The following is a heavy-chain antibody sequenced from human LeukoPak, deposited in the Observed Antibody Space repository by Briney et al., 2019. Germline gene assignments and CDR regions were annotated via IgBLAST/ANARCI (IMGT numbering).Heavy chain of an antibody. D-gene: IGHD3-16*01. CDR3: AKLPGGVPTLPFDY. CDR2: ISGSGGST. J-gene: IGHJ4*02. V-gene: IGHV3-23*01. CDR1: GFTFSSYA. Sequence: GGSLRLSCAASGFTFSSYAMSWVRQAPGKGLEWVSAISGSGGSTYYADSVKGRFTISRDNSKNTLYLQMNSQRAEDTAVYYCAKLPGGVPTLPFDYWGQGTLVTVSS.